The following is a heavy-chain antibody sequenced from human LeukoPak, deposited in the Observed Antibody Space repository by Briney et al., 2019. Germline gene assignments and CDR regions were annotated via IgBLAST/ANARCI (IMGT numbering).Heavy chain of an antibody. Sequence: SETLSLTCTVSGGSISSSSHYWGWIRQPPGKGLEWIGSIYYSGSTYYNPSLKSRVTISVDTSKNQFSLKLSSVTAADTAVYYCARARGIYDYDNPTDYWGQGTLVTVSS. D-gene: IGHD3-16*01. V-gene: IGHV4-39*07. CDR2: IYYSGST. J-gene: IGHJ4*02. CDR1: GGSISSSSHY. CDR3: ARARGIYDYDNPTDY.